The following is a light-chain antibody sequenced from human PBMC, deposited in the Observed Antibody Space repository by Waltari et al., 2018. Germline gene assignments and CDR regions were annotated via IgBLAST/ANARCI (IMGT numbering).Light chain of an antibody. CDR3: AAWDDSLSGPV. V-gene: IGLV1-47*01. CDR2: RDN. J-gene: IGLJ2*01. CDR1: SSNIGSNY. Sequence: SVLTQPPSASGTPGQRVTISCSGSSSNIGSNYVYWYQQLPGTAPKLLSYRDNQRPSGAPDRFSGSKSGPSASLAISGLRSEDEADYYCAAWDDSLSGPVFGGGTKLTVL.